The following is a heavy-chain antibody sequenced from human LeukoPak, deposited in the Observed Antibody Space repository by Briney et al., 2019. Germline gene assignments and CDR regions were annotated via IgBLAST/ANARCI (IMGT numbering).Heavy chain of an antibody. J-gene: IGHJ4*02. Sequence: SETLSLTCTVSGGSISSSSYYWGWIRQPPGKGLEWIGSIYYSGSTYYNPSLKSRVTISVDTSKNQFSLKLSSVTAADTAVYYCARGSYDSSCYHLDYWGQGTLVTVSS. V-gene: IGHV4-39*07. CDR1: GGSISSSSYY. D-gene: IGHD3-22*01. CDR3: ARGSYDSSCYHLDY. CDR2: IYYSGST.